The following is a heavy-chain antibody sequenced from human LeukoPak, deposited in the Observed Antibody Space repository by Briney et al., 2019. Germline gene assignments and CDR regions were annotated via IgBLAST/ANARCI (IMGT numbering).Heavy chain of an antibody. CDR2: IYSGGST. J-gene: IGHJ5*02. Sequence: GGSLRLSCAASGFTVSSNYMSWVRQAPGKGPEWVSVIYSGGSTYYADSVKGRFTISRDNSKNTLYLQMNSLRAEDTAVYYCAREGANYYGSGSYYSRFGWFDPWGQGTLVTVSS. D-gene: IGHD3-10*01. CDR1: GFTVSSNY. CDR3: AREGANYYGSGSYYSRFGWFDP. V-gene: IGHV3-53*01.